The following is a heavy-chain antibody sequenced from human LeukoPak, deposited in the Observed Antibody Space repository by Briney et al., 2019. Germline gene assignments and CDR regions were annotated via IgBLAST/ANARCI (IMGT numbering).Heavy chain of an antibody. CDR2: IYYSGST. Sequence: SETLSLTCTVSGGSISSYYWSWIRQPPGKGLEWIGHIYYSGSTNYNPSLKSRVTISVDTSKNQFSLKLSSVTAADTAVYYCARGLATPFDYWGQGTLVTVSS. CDR1: GGSISSYY. D-gene: IGHD5-24*01. J-gene: IGHJ4*02. CDR3: ARGLATPFDY. V-gene: IGHV4-59*01.